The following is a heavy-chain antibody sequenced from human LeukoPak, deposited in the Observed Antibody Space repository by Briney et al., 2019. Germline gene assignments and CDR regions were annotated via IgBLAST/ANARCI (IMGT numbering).Heavy chain of an antibody. J-gene: IGHJ4*02. CDR1: GYTFGNYW. Sequence: GESLKISCKGSGYTFGNYWIGWVRQMPGKGLEWMGIIYPGDSDTRYSPSFQGQVTISADKSISTAYLQWNSLKASDTAMYYCARREGGWYLDYWGQGTLVTVSS. V-gene: IGHV5-51*01. D-gene: IGHD6-19*01. CDR3: ARREGGWYLDY. CDR2: IYPGDSDT.